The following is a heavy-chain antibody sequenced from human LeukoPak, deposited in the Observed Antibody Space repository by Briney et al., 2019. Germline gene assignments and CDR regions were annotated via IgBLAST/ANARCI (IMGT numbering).Heavy chain of an antibody. Sequence: RGRSLRLSCAASGFTFDDYAMHWVRQAPGKGLEWVSYINWNSGSKLCADSVKGRFTISRDNANNSLYLQMNSLRPEDTAFYYCAKANNGDYAFDPWGQGTLVTVSS. CDR2: INWNSGSK. CDR1: GFTFDDYA. J-gene: IGHJ5*02. CDR3: AKANNGDYAFDP. D-gene: IGHD4-17*01. V-gene: IGHV3-9*01.